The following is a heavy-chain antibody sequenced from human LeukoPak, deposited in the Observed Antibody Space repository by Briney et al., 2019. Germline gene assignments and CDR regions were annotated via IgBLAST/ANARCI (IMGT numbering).Heavy chain of an antibody. V-gene: IGHV3-23*01. CDR2: LSSSGATT. D-gene: IGHD3-10*01. CDR3: AKGLLRRDHYYYAMDV. Sequence: GGSLRLSCAASEFTFGDYAVNWVRQAPGKGLEGVSVLSSSGATTYYADSVKGRFTISRDVYKTTLYLQMSSLRAEDTAVYYCAKGLLRRDHYYYAMDVWGQGTTVTVFS. J-gene: IGHJ6*02. CDR1: EFTFGDYA.